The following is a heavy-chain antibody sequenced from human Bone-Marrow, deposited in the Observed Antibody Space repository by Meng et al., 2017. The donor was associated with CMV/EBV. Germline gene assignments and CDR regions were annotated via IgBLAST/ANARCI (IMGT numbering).Heavy chain of an antibody. Sequence: SETLSLTCAVYGGSFSGYYWSWIRQPPGKGLEWIGEINHSGSTNYNPSLKSRVTISVDTSKNQFSLKLSSVTAADTAVYYCARGDIWSGYYYYYCYYGMDVWGQGTTVTVSS. CDR2: INHSGST. D-gene: IGHD3-3*01. CDR3: ARGDIWSGYYYYYCYYGMDV. V-gene: IGHV4-34*01. CDR1: GGSFSGYY. J-gene: IGHJ6*02.